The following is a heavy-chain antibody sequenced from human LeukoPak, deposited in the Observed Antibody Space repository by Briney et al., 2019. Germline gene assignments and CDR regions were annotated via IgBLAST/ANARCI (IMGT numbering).Heavy chain of an antibody. V-gene: IGHV1-2*02. D-gene: IGHD4-17*01. CDR3: ARTYDYGDYNDY. CDR2: INPNSGGT. Sequence: ASVKVSCTASGYTFTGYYMHWVRQAPGQGLEWMGWINPNSGGTNYAQKFQGRVTMTRDTSISTAYMELSRLRSDDTAVYYCARTYDYGDYNDYWGQGTLVTVSS. J-gene: IGHJ4*02. CDR1: GYTFTGYY.